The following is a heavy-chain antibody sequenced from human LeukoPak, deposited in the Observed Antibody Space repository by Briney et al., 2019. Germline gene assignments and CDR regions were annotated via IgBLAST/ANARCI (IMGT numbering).Heavy chain of an antibody. D-gene: IGHD3-22*01. V-gene: IGHV1-2*02. CDR3: ARDHYYDSSGYYYGAVLNWFDP. J-gene: IGHJ5*02. CDR1: GYTFTGYY. CDR2: INPDSGGT. Sequence: GASVKVSCKASGYTFTGYYMHWVRQAPGQALEWMGWINPDSGGTNYAQKFQGRVTMTRDTSISTAYMELSRLRSDDTAVYYCARDHYYDSSGYYYGAVLNWFDPWGQGTLVTVSS.